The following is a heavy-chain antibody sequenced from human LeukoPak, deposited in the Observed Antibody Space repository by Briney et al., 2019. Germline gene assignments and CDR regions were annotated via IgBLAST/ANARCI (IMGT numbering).Heavy chain of an antibody. D-gene: IGHD2-2*01. Sequence: PSETLSPTCTVSGGSITSSGYFWGWIRQPPGKGLEWIGSCYYSGSTYYNPSLKSRITISVDTSKNQFSLKVFSVTAADTATYYCARLGVPAAIANWGQGTLLTVSS. CDR2: CYYSGST. J-gene: IGHJ4*02. CDR1: GGSITSSGYF. V-gene: IGHV4-39*01. CDR3: ARLGVPAAIAN.